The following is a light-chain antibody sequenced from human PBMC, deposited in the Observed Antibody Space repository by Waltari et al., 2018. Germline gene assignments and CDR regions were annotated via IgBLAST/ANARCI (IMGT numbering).Light chain of an antibody. V-gene: IGLV1-47*01. Sequence: QSVLTPPPSASGTPGQRVTLPCSGSISTLATNYVYWYQQFPGTAPKLLIQRNNQRPSGGPDRFSGSKSGTSASLAISGLRSEDEADYYCASWDDSLSVGVFGGGTKLTVL. CDR3: ASWDDSLSVGV. J-gene: IGLJ3*02. CDR2: RNN. CDR1: ISTLATNY.